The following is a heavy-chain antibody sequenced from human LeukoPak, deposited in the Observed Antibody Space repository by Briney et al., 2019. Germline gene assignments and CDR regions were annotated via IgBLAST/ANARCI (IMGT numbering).Heavy chain of an antibody. D-gene: IGHD3-22*01. J-gene: IGHJ5*02. CDR1: GFTFSSYR. V-gene: IGHV3-48*02. Sequence: GGSLRLSCAASGFTFSSYRMNWVRQAPGKGLEWVSYISSSGSTIYYADSVKGRFTISRDNAKNSLYLQMNSLRDEDTAVYYCARGDSSGYGPDHWGQGTLVTVSS. CDR3: ARGDSSGYGPDH. CDR2: ISSSGSTI.